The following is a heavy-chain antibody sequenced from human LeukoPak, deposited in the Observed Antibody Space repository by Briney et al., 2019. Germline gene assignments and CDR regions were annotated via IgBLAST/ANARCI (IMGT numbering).Heavy chain of an antibody. J-gene: IGHJ4*02. CDR2: IWYDGSNK. V-gene: IGHV3-33*01. CDR3: ARDRTGLMVRGDGPVDY. CDR1: GFTFNSYG. Sequence: PGGSLRLSCAASGFTFNSYGMHWVRQAPGKGLEWVAIIWYDGSNKYYADSVKGRFTISRDNSKNTLYLQMNSLRAEDTAVYYCARDRTGLMVRGDGPVDYWGQGTLVTVSS. D-gene: IGHD3-10*01.